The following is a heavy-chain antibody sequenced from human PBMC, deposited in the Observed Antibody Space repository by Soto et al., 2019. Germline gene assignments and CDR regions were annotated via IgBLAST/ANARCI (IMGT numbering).Heavy chain of an antibody. J-gene: IGHJ4*02. CDR2: IYYSGST. V-gene: IGHV4-59*01. Sequence: PSETLSLTCTVSGGSINSYFWSWIRQPPGKGLEWIGYIYYSGSTNHNPSLKSRVTISVDTSKNQFSLKLSSVTAADTAVYYGARGLRFLEEADWGQGTLVTVSS. CDR3: ARGLRFLEEAD. CDR1: GGSINSYF. D-gene: IGHD3-3*01.